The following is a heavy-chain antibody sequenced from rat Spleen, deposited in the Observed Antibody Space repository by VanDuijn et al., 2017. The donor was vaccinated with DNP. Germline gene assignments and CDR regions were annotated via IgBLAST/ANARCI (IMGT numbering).Heavy chain of an antibody. CDR3: ARHVLPLRVWDY. Sequence: EVQLVESGGGLVQPGRSLKLSCATSGFSFSDYYMAWVRQAPTKGLEWVAYIRYDGGTTYYGDSVKGRFTLSRDNAKNTLYLQMSSLRSEDMATYYCARHVLPLRVWDYWGQGVMVTVSS. J-gene: IGHJ2*01. CDR2: IRYDGGTT. D-gene: IGHD1-4*01. CDR1: GFSFSDYY. V-gene: IGHV5-22*01.